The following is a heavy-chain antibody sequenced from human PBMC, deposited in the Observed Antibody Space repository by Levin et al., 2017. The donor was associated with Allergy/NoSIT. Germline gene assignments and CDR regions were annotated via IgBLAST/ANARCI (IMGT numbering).Heavy chain of an antibody. CDR3: AKDGRGGYYSGMPY. Sequence: GESLKISCAGSGFSFGDYAISWVRQAPCKGLQWVAGIGASGDLTYYADSVKGRFTISRDNFQKTLYLQMNSLRADDTAVYYCAKDGRGGYYSGMPYWGQGTLVTVSS. CDR1: GFSFGDYA. J-gene: IGHJ4*02. CDR2: IGASGDLT. V-gene: IGHV3-23*01. D-gene: IGHD3-22*01.